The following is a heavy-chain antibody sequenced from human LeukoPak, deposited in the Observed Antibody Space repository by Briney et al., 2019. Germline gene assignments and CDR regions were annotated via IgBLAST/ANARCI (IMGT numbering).Heavy chain of an antibody. Sequence: PSETLSLTCTVSGASISSYYWSWIRQPPGKGLEWIGYIFYSGSTTYNPSLKTRVTISIDTSNDQFSLHLTSVTAADTAVYYCSRTVNAGWNRFAMDVWGQGTTVTVS. J-gene: IGHJ6*02. D-gene: IGHD1-1*01. CDR2: IFYSGST. CDR1: GASISSYY. V-gene: IGHV4-59*01. CDR3: SRTVNAGWNRFAMDV.